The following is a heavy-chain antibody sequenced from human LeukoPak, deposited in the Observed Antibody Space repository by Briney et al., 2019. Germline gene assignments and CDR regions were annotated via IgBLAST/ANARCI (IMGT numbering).Heavy chain of an antibody. V-gene: IGHV3-48*01. CDR3: ARDRGYCSGGSCYTNWFDP. Sequence: PGGSLRLSCAASGFTFSSYGMNWVRQAPGKGLEWVSYISSSGSTIYYADSVKGRFTISRDNSKNTLYLQMNSLRAEDTAVYYCARDRGYCSGGSCYTNWFDPWGQGTLVTVSS. CDR2: ISSSGSTI. J-gene: IGHJ5*02. D-gene: IGHD2-15*01. CDR1: GFTFSSYG.